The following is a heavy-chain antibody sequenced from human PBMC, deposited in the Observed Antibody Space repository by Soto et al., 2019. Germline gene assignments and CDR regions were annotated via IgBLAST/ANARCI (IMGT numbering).Heavy chain of an antibody. CDR1: DDTISTGGYL. D-gene: IGHD2-21*02. J-gene: IGHJ6*02. CDR2: TYHSGNP. Sequence: SETLSLTYDFSDDTISTGGYLIAWIRHPPVKNLEVIGHTYHSGNPYYNPSLKSLVIISVDRSKNQFSLKVRSVTAADTAVYYCARDLWGYCGTDCYPLDVWGQGTTVS. CDR3: ARDLWGYCGTDCYPLDV. V-gene: IGHV4-30-2*01.